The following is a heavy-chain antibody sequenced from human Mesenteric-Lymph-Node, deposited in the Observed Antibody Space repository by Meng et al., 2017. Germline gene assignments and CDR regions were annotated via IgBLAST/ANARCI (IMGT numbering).Heavy chain of an antibody. D-gene: IGHD3-10*01. J-gene: IGHJ6*02. CDR3: ARDTNYYGSGSYYNGILYYYYGMDV. CDR1: GFAFSRFA. Sequence: GESLKISCVASGFAFSRFAMHWVRQAPGKGLEWVAVISFGAVNEYSADLVKGRFTISRDDSKNNLYLQMNSLRAEDTAVYYCARDTNYYGSGSYYNGILYYYYGMDVWGQGTMVTVSS. V-gene: IGHV3-30*04. CDR2: ISFGAVNE.